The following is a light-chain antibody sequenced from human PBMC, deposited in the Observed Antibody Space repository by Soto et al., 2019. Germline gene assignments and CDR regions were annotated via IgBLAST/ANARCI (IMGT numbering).Light chain of an antibody. J-gene: IGKJ1*01. CDR2: KAS. CDR3: QQSYSTPRT. V-gene: IGKV1-5*03. CDR1: QSISIW. Sequence: DIQMPQSPSTLSASVGDRLTITCRASQSISIWLAWYQQKPGKAPKLLIYKASTLKSGVPSRFSGSGSGTEFTLTISSLQPDDFATYYCQQSYSTPRTVGQGNKVDIK.